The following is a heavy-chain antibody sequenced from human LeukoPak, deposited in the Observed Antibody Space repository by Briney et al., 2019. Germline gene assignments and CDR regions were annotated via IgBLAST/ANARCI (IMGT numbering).Heavy chain of an antibody. Sequence: GGSLRLSCAASGFTFSDYYMSWIRQAPGKGLEWVSYISSSGSSIYDADSVKGRFTISRDNAKNSLYLQVNSLRAEDTAVYYCARVDIVATIGGDYFDYWGQGTLVTVSS. J-gene: IGHJ4*02. CDR3: ARVDIVATIGGDYFDY. CDR2: ISSSGSSI. V-gene: IGHV3-11*01. D-gene: IGHD5-12*01. CDR1: GFTFSDYY.